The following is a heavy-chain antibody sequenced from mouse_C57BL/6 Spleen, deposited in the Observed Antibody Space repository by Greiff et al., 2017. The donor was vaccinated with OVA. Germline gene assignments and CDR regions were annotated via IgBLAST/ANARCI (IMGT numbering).Heavy chain of an antibody. Sequence: EVQLQQSGPELVKPGASVKISCKASGYTFTDYYMNWVKQSHGKSLEWIGDINPNNGGTSYNQKFKGKATLTVDKSSSTAYMELRSLTSEDSAVYYCARPYSNFYYAMDYWGKGTSVTVSS. V-gene: IGHV1-26*01. J-gene: IGHJ4*01. D-gene: IGHD2-5*01. CDR2: INPNNGGT. CDR3: ARPYSNFYYAMDY. CDR1: GYTFTDYY.